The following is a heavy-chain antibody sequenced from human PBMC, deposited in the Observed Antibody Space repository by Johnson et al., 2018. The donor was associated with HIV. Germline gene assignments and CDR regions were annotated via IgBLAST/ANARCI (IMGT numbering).Heavy chain of an antibody. Sequence: QVQLVESGGGVVQPGRSLRLSCAASGFTFSSYAMHWVRQAPGKGLEWVAVISYDGSEKYYADSVKGRFTISRDSSKNTLYLQVNSLRAADTAVYYCATGDDDGFWGKGTMVTVSS. J-gene: IGHJ3*01. D-gene: IGHD5-12*01. CDR1: GFTFSSYA. CDR3: ATGDDDGF. V-gene: IGHV3-30*04. CDR2: ISYDGSEK.